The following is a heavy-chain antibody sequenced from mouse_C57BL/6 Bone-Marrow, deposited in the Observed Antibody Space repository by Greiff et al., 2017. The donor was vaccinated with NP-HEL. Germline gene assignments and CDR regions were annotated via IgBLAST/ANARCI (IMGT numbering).Heavy chain of an antibody. CDR3: ARYGSSNYWYFDV. J-gene: IGHJ1*03. Sequence: QVQLQQSGAELVRPGASVKLSCTASGFNIKDDYMHWVKQRPGQGLEWIGEIDPSDSYTNYNQKFKGKSTLTVDKSSSTAYMQLSSLTSEDSAVYYCARYGSSNYWYFDVWGTGTTVTVSS. D-gene: IGHD1-1*01. CDR2: IDPSDSYT. CDR1: GFNIKDDY. V-gene: IGHV1-69*01.